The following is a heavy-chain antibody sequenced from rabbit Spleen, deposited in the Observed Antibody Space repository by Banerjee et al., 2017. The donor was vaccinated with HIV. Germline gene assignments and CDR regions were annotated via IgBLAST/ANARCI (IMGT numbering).Heavy chain of an antibody. CDR3: ARNGAGSNFAFRL. CDR2: IDPIFSST. Sequence: QEHLKESGGGLVQPGGSLKLSCTASGFTLSSYYMNWVRQAPGKGLEWIGYIDPIFSSTHYATWVNGRFTISKTSSTTVTLQMTSLTAADTATYFCARNGAGSNFAFRLWGQGTLVNVS. D-gene: IGHD4-2*01. J-gene: IGHJ4*01. V-gene: IGHV1S45*01. CDR1: GFTLSSYYM.